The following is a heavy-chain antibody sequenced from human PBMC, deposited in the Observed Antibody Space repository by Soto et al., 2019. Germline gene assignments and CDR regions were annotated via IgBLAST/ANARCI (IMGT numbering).Heavy chain of an antibody. D-gene: IGHD3-10*01. V-gene: IGHV3-23*01. CDR1: GFTFSSYA. J-gene: IGHJ4*02. CDR3: AKMRGRITMVRGVIDY. CDR2: ISGSGGST. Sequence: EVQLLESGGGLVQPGGSLRLSCAASGFTFSSYAMSWVRQAPGKGLEWVSAISGSGGSTYYADSVKGRFTISRDNSKNTLYLQMTSLRAEDTAVYYCAKMRGRITMVRGVIDYWGQGTLVTVSS.